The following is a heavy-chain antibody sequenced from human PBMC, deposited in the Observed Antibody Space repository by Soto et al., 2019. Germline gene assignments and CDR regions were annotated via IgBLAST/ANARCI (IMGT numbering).Heavy chain of an antibody. V-gene: IGHV3-23*01. CDR1: GFTFSSYA. Sequence: GGSLRLSCAASGFTFSSYAMSWVRQAPGKGLEWVSAISGSGGSTYYADSVKGRSTISRDNSKNTLYLQMNSLRAEDTAVYYCAARIVVVPAAMITPFDYWGQGTLVTVSS. J-gene: IGHJ4*02. CDR2: ISGSGGST. CDR3: AARIVVVPAAMITPFDY. D-gene: IGHD2-2*01.